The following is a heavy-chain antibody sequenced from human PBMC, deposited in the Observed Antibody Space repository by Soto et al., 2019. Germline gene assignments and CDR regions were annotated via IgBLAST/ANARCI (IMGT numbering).Heavy chain of an antibody. J-gene: IGHJ4*02. CDR2: VSGNGGRT. V-gene: IGHV3-23*01. CDR1: GFTFTSHA. Sequence: GGSLRLSCAASGFTFTSHAMNWVRQAPGKGVEWVSTVSGNGGRTYYVDSVKGRFTISRDNSNNALYLQMNSLRAEDTAVYFCTKEAGDLLTSIDYWGQGTLVTVSS. CDR3: TKEAGDLLTSIDY. D-gene: IGHD1-26*01.